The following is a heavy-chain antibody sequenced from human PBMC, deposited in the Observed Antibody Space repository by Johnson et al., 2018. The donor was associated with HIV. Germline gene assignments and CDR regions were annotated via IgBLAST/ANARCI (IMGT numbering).Heavy chain of an antibody. CDR1: GFTFSDYY. V-gene: IGHV3-11*04. Sequence: QVQLVESGGGLVKPGWSLRLSCAASGFTFSDYYMSWIRQAPGKWLEWVSYISSSGSTIYYADSVKGRFTISRDNAKNSLYLQMNSLRAEDTAVYYCARDNRQLELLSGNDAFDIWGQGTMVTVSS. CDR3: ARDNRQLELLSGNDAFDI. D-gene: IGHD1-7*01. CDR2: ISSSGSTI. J-gene: IGHJ3*02.